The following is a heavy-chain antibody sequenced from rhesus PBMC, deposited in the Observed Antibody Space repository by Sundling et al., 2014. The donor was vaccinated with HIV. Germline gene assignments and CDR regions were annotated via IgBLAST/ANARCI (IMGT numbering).Heavy chain of an antibody. J-gene: IGHJ6*01. Sequence: QVKLQESGPGLVKPSETLSLTCAVSGYSISSGYGWSWIRQAPGKGLEWIGNIGGSRGSTKYNPSLKNRVTISRDTSKNQFSLRLTSVTAADTAVYFCARGRGCNTSTCYPYYYALDSWGQGVVVTVYS. D-gene: IGHD2-2*01. CDR3: ARGRGCNTSTCYPYYYALDS. CDR2: IGGSRGST. CDR1: GYSISSGYG. V-gene: IGHV4-127*01.